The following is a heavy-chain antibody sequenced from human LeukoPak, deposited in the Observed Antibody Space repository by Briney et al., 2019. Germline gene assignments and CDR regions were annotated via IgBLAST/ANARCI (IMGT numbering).Heavy chain of an antibody. D-gene: IGHD3-3*01. J-gene: IGHJ3*02. CDR3: AKDGFNYTSRDNDGFDT. CDR1: GFSVGSYG. CDR2: FSGNGEWT. Sequence: QSGGSLRLSCAASGFSVGSYGMSWLRQARGNGLEWVSTFSGNGEWTHYTDSVKGRFTTSRDKTKNTLYLQMNSLIFEDTALYYCAKDGFNYTSRDNDGFDTWGQGTMVTVSS. V-gene: IGHV3-23*01.